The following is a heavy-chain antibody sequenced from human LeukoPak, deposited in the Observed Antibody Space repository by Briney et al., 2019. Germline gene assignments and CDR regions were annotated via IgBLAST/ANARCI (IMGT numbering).Heavy chain of an antibody. CDR2: INHSGST. CDR3: ARGSVAVSSWFDP. J-gene: IGHJ5*02. V-gene: IGHV4-34*01. D-gene: IGHD6-19*01. Sequence: SETLSLTXAVYGGSFSGYYWSWIRQPPGKGLEWIGEINHSGSTNYNPSLKSRVTISVDTSKNQFSLKLSSVTAADTAVYYCARGSVAVSSWFDPWGQGTLVTVSS. CDR1: GGSFSGYY.